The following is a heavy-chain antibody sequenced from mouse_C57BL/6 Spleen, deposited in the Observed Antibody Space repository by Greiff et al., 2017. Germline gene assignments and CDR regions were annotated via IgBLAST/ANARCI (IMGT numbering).Heavy chain of an antibody. CDR3: ARPTTAMDY. CDR2: IYPGDGDT. D-gene: IGHD2-10*01. J-gene: IGHJ4*01. Sequence: QVQLKESGPELVKPGASVKISCKASGYAFSSSWMNWVKQRPGKGLEWIGRIYPGDGDTNYNGKFKGKATLTADKSSSTAYMQLSSLTSEDSAVYFCARPTTAMDYWGQGTSVTVSS. CDR1: GYAFSSSW. V-gene: IGHV1-82*01.